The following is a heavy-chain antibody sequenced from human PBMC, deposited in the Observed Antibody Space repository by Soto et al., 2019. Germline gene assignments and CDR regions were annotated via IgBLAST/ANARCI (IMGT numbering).Heavy chain of an antibody. J-gene: IGHJ3*02. Sequence: GGSLRLSCAASGFTFSSYSMNWVRQAPGKGLEWVSSISSSSSYIYYADSVKGRFTISRDNAKNSLYLQMNSLRAEDTAVYYCARDLGPHAFDIWGQGTMVTVSS. CDR3: ARDLGPHAFDI. CDR2: ISSSSSYI. CDR1: GFTFSSYS. V-gene: IGHV3-21*01.